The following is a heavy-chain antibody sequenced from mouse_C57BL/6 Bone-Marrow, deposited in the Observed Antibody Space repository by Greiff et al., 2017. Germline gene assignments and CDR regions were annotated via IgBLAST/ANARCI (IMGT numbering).Heavy chain of an antibody. CDR2: IYPGDGDT. CDR1: GYAFSSSW. D-gene: IGHD1-1*01. J-gene: IGHJ1*03. CDR3: ASPPYGSSRSDV. V-gene: IGHV1-82*01. Sequence: VQLQQSGPELVKPGASVKISCKASGYAFSSSWMNWVKQRPGKGLEWIGRIYPGDGDTNYNGTFKGKATLTADKSSSTAYMQRSSLTSEDSAVYFCASPPYGSSRSDVWGTGTTVTVSS.